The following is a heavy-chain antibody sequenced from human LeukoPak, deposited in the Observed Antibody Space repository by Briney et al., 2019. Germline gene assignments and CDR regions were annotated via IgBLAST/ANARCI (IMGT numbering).Heavy chain of an antibody. D-gene: IGHD3-9*01. CDR3: AKDTYDILTYDY. CDR2: ISGSGGST. Sequence: GGSLRLSCAASGFTFSSYAMSWVRQAPGKGLEWVSAISGSGGSTYYADFVKGRFTISRDNSKNTLYLQMNSLRAEDTAVYYCAKDTYDILTYDYWGQGTLVTVSS. V-gene: IGHV3-23*01. CDR1: GFTFSSYA. J-gene: IGHJ4*02.